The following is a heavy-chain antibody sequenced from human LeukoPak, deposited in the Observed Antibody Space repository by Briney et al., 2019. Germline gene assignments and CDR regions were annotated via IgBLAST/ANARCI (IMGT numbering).Heavy chain of an antibody. J-gene: IGHJ4*02. CDR3: ARDLECNSGSCYSGY. CDR1: GFTVSSNY. Sequence: GGSLRLSCAASGFTVSSNYMSWVRQAPGKGLEWVSVVYSGGSTYCADSVKGRFTISRDNSKNKLYLQMNSLRAEDTAVYYCARDLECNSGSCYSGYWGQGTLVTVSS. V-gene: IGHV3-66*01. D-gene: IGHD2-15*01. CDR2: VYSGGST.